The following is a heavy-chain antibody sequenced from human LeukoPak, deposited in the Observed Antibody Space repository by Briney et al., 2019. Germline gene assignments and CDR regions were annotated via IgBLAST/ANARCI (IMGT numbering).Heavy chain of an antibody. CDR3: ASRDGPQGAFDY. CDR2: IYYSGST. V-gene: IGHV4-59*01. Sequence: SETLSLTCTVSGGSISSYYWSWIRQPPGKGLEWIGYIYYSGSTNYNPSLKSRVTISVDTSKNQFSLKLSSVTAADTAVYYCASRDGPQGAFDYWGQGTLVTVSS. J-gene: IGHJ4*02. CDR1: GGSISSYY. D-gene: IGHD5-24*01.